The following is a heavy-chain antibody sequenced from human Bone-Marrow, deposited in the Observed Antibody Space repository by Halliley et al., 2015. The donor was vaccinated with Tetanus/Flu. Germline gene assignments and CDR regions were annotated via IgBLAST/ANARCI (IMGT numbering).Heavy chain of an antibody. CDR3: ARSTGTTINFDY. V-gene: IGHV1-69*18. CDR1: GGTFRSYA. Sequence: QMQLVQSGAEVRKPGSSVKVSCKASGGTFRSYAFNWVRQAPGQGLEWMGRIIPVFGTTIYAQKFQGRVTITADESTRTAYMELSSLTSEDTAVYYCARSTGTTINFDYWGQGALVTVSS. CDR2: IIPVFGTT. D-gene: IGHD1-1*01. J-gene: IGHJ4*02.